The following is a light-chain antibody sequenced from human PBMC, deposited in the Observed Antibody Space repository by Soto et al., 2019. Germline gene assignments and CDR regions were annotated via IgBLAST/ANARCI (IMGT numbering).Light chain of an antibody. CDR3: QQYENLPT. CDR2: DAS. Sequence: DIQMAQSPSSLCASVGDRVTSSCQASQNINNYLNWYQQKPGRAPKLLIYDASNLEAGVPSRFRGSGSGTDFTFTISRLQPEDIATYYCQQYENLPTFGQGTRLEIK. CDR1: QNINNY. V-gene: IGKV1-33*01. J-gene: IGKJ5*01.